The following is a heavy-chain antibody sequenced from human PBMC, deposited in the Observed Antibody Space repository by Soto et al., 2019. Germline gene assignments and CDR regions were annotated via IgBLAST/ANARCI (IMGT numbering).Heavy chain of an antibody. CDR2: ISAYNGNT. Sequence: ASVKVSCKASGYTFTSYGISWVRQAPGQGLEWMGWISAYNGNTNYAQKLQGRVTMTTDTSTSTAYMELRSLRSDDTAVYYCARDWNRITMVRGVIIPFCYWGQGTLVTVSS. CDR1: GYTFTSYG. J-gene: IGHJ4*02. V-gene: IGHV1-18*01. CDR3: ARDWNRITMVRGVIIPFCY. D-gene: IGHD3-10*01.